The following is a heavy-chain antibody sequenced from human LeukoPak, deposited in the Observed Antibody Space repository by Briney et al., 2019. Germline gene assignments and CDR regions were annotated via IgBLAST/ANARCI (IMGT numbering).Heavy chain of an antibody. CDR2: VWYDGSKT. CDR3: ARGVDYYDSSGTIDY. V-gene: IGHV3-33*01. Sequence: GGSLRLSCAASGFTFSSYAMHWVRQAPGEGLEWVAVVWYDGSKTYSADSVKGRITISRDDSKNTLYLQMNSLRAEDTAVYYCARGVDYYDSSGTIDYWGQGTLVTVSS. CDR1: GFTFSSYA. J-gene: IGHJ4*02. D-gene: IGHD3-22*01.